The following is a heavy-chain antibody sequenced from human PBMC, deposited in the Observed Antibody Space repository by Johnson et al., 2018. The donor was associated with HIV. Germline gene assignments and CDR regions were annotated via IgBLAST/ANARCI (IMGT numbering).Heavy chain of an antibody. D-gene: IGHD3-22*01. Sequence: QVQLVESGGGLVKPGGSLRLSCAASGFTFSDYYMSWIRQAPGKGLAWVSYISSSGSTIYYADSVKGRFTISRDNAKNSLYLQMNSLRAEDTALYYCARDLKSYYDSSGYFDAFDIWGQGTMVTVSS. CDR3: ARDLKSYYDSSGYFDAFDI. CDR1: GFTFSDYY. V-gene: IGHV3-11*01. J-gene: IGHJ3*02. CDR2: ISSSGSTI.